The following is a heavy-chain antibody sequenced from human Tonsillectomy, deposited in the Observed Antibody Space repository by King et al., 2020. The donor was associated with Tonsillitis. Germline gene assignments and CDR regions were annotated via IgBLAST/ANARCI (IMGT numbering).Heavy chain of an antibody. CDR1: GGSFSGYY. J-gene: IGHJ4*02. CDR2: INHSGST. V-gene: IGHV4-34*01. Sequence: VQLQQWGAGLLKPSETLSLTCAVYGGSFSGYYWSWIRQPPGKGLEWIGEINHSGSTNYNPSLKSRVTVSVDTSKNPFSLKLSSVTAADTAVYYCARGRRAYYDILTGYGYWGQGTLVTVSS. CDR3: ARGRRAYYDILTGYGY. D-gene: IGHD3-9*01.